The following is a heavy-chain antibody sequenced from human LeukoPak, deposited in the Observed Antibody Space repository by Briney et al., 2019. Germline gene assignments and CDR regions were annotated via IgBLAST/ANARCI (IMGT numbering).Heavy chain of an antibody. Sequence: SETLSLTCAVYGGSFSGYYWSWIRQPPGKGLEWIGEINHSGSTNYNPSLKSRVTISVDTSKNQFSLKLSSVTAADTAVYYCARVQEVEITIHWGQGTLVTVSS. V-gene: IGHV4-34*01. CDR2: INHSGST. D-gene: IGHD5-12*01. CDR3: ARVQEVEITIH. CDR1: GGSFSGYY. J-gene: IGHJ4*02.